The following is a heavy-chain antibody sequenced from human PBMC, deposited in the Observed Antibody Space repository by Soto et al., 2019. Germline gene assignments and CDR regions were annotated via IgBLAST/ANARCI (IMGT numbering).Heavy chain of an antibody. CDR1: GYTFAMHY. Sequence: QVQLVQSGAEVKKPGASVKISCKTSGYTFAMHYIHWVRQVPGQGLEWMGMINPSAGSTSYVQKXXXXXXXXRDTSATTVFLNMSRLTSHDTAVFYCARADGGGGRRXDFXGQGTLVTVSS. CDR2: INPSAGST. V-gene: IGHV1-46*01. CDR3: ARADGGGGRRXDF. J-gene: IGHJ4*02. D-gene: IGHD2-15*01.